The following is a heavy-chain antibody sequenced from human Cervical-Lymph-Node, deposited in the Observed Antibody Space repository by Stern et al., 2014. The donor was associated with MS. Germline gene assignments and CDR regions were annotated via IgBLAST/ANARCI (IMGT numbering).Heavy chain of an antibody. CDR1: GYTFTGYF. CDR2: INPNNGDT. D-gene: IGHD1-26*01. J-gene: IGHJ4*02. Sequence: VQLVESGAEVKKPGASVKVSCKASGYTFTGYFMHWVRQAPGQGLEWMGWINPNNGDTNFAQKFQGRVTMTRDTSISTAYMELSRLRSDDTAVYYCARERWELRLFDYWGQGTLVTVSS. CDR3: ARERWELRLFDY. V-gene: IGHV1-2*02.